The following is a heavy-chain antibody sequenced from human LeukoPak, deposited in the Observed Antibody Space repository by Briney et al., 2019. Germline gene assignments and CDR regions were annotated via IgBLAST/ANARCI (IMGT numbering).Heavy chain of an antibody. J-gene: IGHJ4*02. CDR3: ALRVSVPGGFDS. CDR1: GFTFSTYG. V-gene: IGHV3-30*02. CDR2: IRYDGRNK. Sequence: GGSLRLSCAASGFTFSTYGMHWVRQAPGKGLEWVAFIRYDGRNKYYADSVKGRFTISRDNAKNTLYLQMNSLRAEDTAVYYCALRVSVPGGFDSWGQGTLVTVSS. D-gene: IGHD6-19*01.